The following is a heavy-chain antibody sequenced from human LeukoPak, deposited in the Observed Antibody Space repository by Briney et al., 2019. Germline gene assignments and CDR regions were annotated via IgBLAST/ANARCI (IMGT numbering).Heavy chain of an antibody. CDR2: ITGGGDAT. Sequence: GGSLRLSCAASGFTFSSSAMSWVRQAPGKGLEWVSTITGGGDATDYAASVKGWFTVSRDNSKNTLYLQMNSLRAEDTAVYYCAKAGTPGIPFDYWGQGTLVTVSS. CDR3: AKAGTPGIPFDY. V-gene: IGHV3-23*01. CDR1: GFTFSSSA. J-gene: IGHJ4*02. D-gene: IGHD3-10*01.